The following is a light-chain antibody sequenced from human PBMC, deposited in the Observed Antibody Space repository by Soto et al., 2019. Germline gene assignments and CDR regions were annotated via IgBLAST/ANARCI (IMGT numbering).Light chain of an antibody. J-gene: IGLJ2*01. CDR3: CSYSANFAI. CDR2: DVT. Sequence: QSALTQPRSVSGSPGQSVAISCTGTSSDVGVYSLVSWYQQHPGKAPKLILYDVTKRPPRVPDRFSGSKSGDTASLTISGLQAEDEADYYSCSYSANFAIFGGGTKLTVL. V-gene: IGLV2-11*01. CDR1: SSDVGVYSL.